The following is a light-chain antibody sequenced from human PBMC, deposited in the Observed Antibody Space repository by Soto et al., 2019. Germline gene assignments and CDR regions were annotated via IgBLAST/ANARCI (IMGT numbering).Light chain of an antibody. CDR2: DAS. J-gene: IGKJ2*01. CDR1: QRISNSY. Sequence: EIVLTQSPGTLSLSPGERATLSCRASQRISNSYLAWYQQKPGQAPRLLLYDASSRATGIPDRVSGSGSRTDFTLTISRLEPEDFAVYYCQQYARPPFAFGQGTKVAIK. CDR3: QQYARPPFA. V-gene: IGKV3-20*01.